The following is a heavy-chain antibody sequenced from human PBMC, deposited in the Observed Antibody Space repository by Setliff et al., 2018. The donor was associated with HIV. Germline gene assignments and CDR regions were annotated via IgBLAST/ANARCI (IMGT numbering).Heavy chain of an antibody. J-gene: IGHJ3*02. Sequence: SETLSLTCTVSGGSISSGGYYWSWIRQPAGKGLEWIGHIHTSGSTRYNRSLKSRVTISVDTSKNHFSLRLTSVTAADTAVYYCASRGPAYYDNRAFDAFDIWGQGTLVTVSS. CDR2: IHTSGST. D-gene: IGHD3-22*01. CDR1: GGSISSGGYY. CDR3: ASRGPAYYDNRAFDAFDI. V-gene: IGHV4-61*09.